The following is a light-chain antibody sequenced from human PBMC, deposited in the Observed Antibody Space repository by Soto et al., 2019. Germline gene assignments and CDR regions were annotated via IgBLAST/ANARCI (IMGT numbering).Light chain of an antibody. CDR2: AAS. V-gene: IGKV1-39*01. CDR3: QQTYTYFFA. CDR1: QGINIY. J-gene: IGKJ3*01. Sequence: DIQMTQSPSSLSASVEDTVTIDCRTSQGINIYLNWYRQKPGRAPELLIYAASNLHTGVPSRFSGIGSGTEFTLTIDNVQPEDFATYYCQQTYTYFFAFGPGTKVDIQ.